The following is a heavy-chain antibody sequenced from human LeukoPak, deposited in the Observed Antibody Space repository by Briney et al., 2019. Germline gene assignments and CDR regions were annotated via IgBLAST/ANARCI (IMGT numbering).Heavy chain of an antibody. Sequence: SETLSLTCPVSGGSVSSSRYYWGWIRQPPGKGLEWIGSIYYTGSTYYKPSLKSRVTISVDASKNQISLKLSSVTAADTAVYYCARGDVVVVPAAILTYYYYMDVWGKGTTVTVSS. V-gene: IGHV4-39*07. CDR1: GGSVSSSRYY. D-gene: IGHD2-2*02. CDR3: ARGDVVVVPAAILTYYYYMDV. CDR2: IYYTGST. J-gene: IGHJ6*03.